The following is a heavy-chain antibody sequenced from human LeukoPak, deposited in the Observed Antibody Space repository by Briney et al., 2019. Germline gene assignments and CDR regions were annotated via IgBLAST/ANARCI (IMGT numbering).Heavy chain of an antibody. CDR1: GGSISSGGYS. D-gene: IGHD2-2*01. J-gene: IGHJ5*02. CDR2: IYHSGST. V-gene: IGHV4-30-2*03. CDR3: ARQIVVVPAAMRGRGWFDP. Sequence: SQTLSLTCAVSGGSISSGGYSWSWIRQPPGKGLEWIGSIYHSGSTYYNPSLKSRVTISVDTSKNQFSLKLSSVTAADTAVYYCARQIVVVPAAMRGRGWFDPWGQGTLVTVSS.